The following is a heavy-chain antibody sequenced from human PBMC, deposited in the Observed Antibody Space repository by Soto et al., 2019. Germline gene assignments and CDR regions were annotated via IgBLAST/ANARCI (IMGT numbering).Heavy chain of an antibody. D-gene: IGHD2-15*01. V-gene: IGHV3-21*01. CDR1: GFTFSSYS. CDR3: ARDPRLGVGYCSGGSCYPHY. J-gene: IGHJ4*02. CDR2: ISSSSSYI. Sequence: GGSLRLSCAASGFTFSSYSMNWVRQAPGKGLEWVSSISSSSSYIYYADSVKGRFTISRDNAKNSLYLQMNSLRAEDTAVYYWARDPRLGVGYCSGGSCYPHYWGQGTLVTVSS.